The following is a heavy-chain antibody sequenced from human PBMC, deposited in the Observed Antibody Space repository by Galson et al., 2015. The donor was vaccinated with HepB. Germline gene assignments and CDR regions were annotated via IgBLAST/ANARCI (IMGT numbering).Heavy chain of an antibody. Sequence: SLRLSCAASGFTFSSYSMNWVRQAPGKGLEWVSSISSSSSYIYYADSVKGRFTISRDNAKNSLYLQMNSPRAEDTAVYYCARARDIVAITDWYFDLWGRGTLVTVSS. J-gene: IGHJ2*01. CDR3: ARARDIVAITDWYFDL. D-gene: IGHD5-12*01. V-gene: IGHV3-21*01. CDR2: ISSSSSYI. CDR1: GFTFSSYS.